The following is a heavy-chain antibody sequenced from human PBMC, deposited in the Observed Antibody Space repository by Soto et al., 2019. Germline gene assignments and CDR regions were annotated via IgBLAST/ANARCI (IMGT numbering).Heavy chain of an antibody. J-gene: IGHJ5*02. CDR1: GYSFTNND. Sequence: GASVKVSCKASGYSFTNNDVTWVRQATGQGLEWMGWMNPRSGDTGYAQKFRGRVTMTRDISIATAYMELSSLRSDDTAIYYCARMATFGSLNWFDPWGQGTLVTVSS. D-gene: IGHD3-16*01. CDR3: ARMATFGSLNWFDP. V-gene: IGHV1-8*01. CDR2: MNPRSGDT.